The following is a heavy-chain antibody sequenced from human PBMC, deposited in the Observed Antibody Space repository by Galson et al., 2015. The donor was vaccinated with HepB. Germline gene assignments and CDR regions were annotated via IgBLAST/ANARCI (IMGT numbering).Heavy chain of an antibody. Sequence: SLRLSCAASGFTFNDAWVNWVRQAPGKGLEWVGRILTKTDGGTTAYAAPVRGRFTISTDHSRTTVYLQMNSLNTEDTGAYYCTTVRANGGWGQGTLVTVSS. CDR1: GFTFNDAW. V-gene: IGHV3-15*07. J-gene: IGHJ4*02. CDR2: ILTKTDGGTT. CDR3: TTVRANGG. D-gene: IGHD1-1*01.